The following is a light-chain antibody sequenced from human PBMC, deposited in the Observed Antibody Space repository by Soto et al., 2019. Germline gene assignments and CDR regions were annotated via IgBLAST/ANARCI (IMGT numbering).Light chain of an antibody. Sequence: IVMTQSPATLSVSPGERATLSCRASQSVSSNLAWYQQKPGQAPRLLLYGVSSRATGIPDRFRGAGSGTDFTLTISRLEPEDFAVYVCQQYGSSPPTFGQGTKVDIK. V-gene: IGKV3-20*01. CDR2: GVS. CDR1: QSVSSN. CDR3: QQYGSSPPT. J-gene: IGKJ1*01.